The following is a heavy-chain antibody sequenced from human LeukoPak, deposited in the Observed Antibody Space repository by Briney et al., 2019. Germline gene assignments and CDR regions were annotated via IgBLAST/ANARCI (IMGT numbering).Heavy chain of an antibody. CDR3: AKELVSTHWYFDL. CDR2: ISGSSGNT. CDR1: GFTFSSYA. Sequence: GGSLRLSCAASGFTFSSYAMSWVRQAPGKGLEWVTAISGSSGNTYYADSVKGRFTISRDNSKNTVYLEMNSLRAEDTAVYYCAKELVSTHWYFDLWGRGTLVTVSS. J-gene: IGHJ2*01. V-gene: IGHV3-23*01.